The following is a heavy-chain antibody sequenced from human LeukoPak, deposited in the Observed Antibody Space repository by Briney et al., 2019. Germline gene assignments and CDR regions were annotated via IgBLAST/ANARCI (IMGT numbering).Heavy chain of an antibody. D-gene: IGHD5-12*01. Sequence: GGSLRLSCTASGFTFSTYAMSWIRQTPGKGLEWVSAISGSGGATYYTDSVKGRFTISRDNSKNTLCLQMSSLRAEDTAVYYCARGGGGYSGPVGYWGQGTLVTVSS. V-gene: IGHV3-23*01. CDR3: ARGGGGYSGPVGY. J-gene: IGHJ4*02. CDR2: ISGSGGAT. CDR1: GFTFSTYA.